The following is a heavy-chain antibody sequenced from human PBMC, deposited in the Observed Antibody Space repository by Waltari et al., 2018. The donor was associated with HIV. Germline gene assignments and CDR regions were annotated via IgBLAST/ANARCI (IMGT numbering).Heavy chain of an antibody. J-gene: IGHJ6*02. CDR3: ARDTLNLYFGLDV. V-gene: IGHV3-48*02. CDR2: ISSSSSNI. Sequence: EVQLVESGGGLVQPGRSLRLSCAGSGFSFSDYAMNWVRQAPGKGLEWISYISSSSSNIKYADSVKGRFTISRDNTKRSLDLHMNNLRDEDTAVYFCARDTLNLYFGLDVWGQGTTVSVSS. CDR1: GFSFSDYA.